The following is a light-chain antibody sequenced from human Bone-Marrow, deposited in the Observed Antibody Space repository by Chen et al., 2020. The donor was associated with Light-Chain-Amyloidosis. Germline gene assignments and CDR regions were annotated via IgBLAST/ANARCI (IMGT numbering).Light chain of an antibody. Sequence: QSVLTQPPSASGTPGQRVTISSSGSSSNIGSNAVNWYPQLPGTAPKLLIYSNNQRPSGVPDRLSGSKSGTTASMAISGLQSEDEADYYCAAWEDSLNGRVVFGGGTKLTVL. J-gene: IGLJ2*01. CDR3: AAWEDSLNGRVV. CDR1: SSNIGSNA. V-gene: IGLV1-44*01. CDR2: SNN.